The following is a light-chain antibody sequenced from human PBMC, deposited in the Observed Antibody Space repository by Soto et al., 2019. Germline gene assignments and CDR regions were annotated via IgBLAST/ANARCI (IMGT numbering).Light chain of an antibody. CDR1: SSSIGAPFD. CDR2: ANT. CDR3: QSYDNSLSGYV. V-gene: IGLV1-40*01. Sequence: QSVLTQPPSVSGAPGQTVTISCTGTSSSIGAPFDFHWYQQLPHAVPKLLISANTNRPSGVPDRFSASTSGTSASLVITGLQPEDEADYYCQSYDNSLSGYVFGTGTKVTVL. J-gene: IGLJ1*01.